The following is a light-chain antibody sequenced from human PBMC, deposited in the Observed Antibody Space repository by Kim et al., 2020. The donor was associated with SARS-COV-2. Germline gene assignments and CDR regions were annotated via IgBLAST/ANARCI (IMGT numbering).Light chain of an antibody. CDR1: QGISSY. V-gene: IGKV1-8*01. CDR3: QQYYSYPST. Sequence: AIRMTQSPYSLSASTGDRVTITCRASQGISSYLAWYQQRPGKAPNLLIYAASTLQSGVPSRFSGSGSGTDFTLTISCLQSEDFATYYCQQYYSYPSTFGQGTKLEI. J-gene: IGKJ2*01. CDR2: AAS.